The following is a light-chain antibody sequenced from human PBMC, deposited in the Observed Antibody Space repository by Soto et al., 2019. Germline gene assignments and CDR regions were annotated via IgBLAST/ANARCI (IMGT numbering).Light chain of an antibody. CDR3: ATWDDSLGGPV. CDR2: RDN. J-gene: IGLJ7*01. V-gene: IGLV1-47*01. CDR1: SSNIGRNY. Sequence: QSVLTQTPSVSGTPGQRVNISCSGSSSNIGRNYVYWYHQFPGTAPKLLIYRDNERPSGVPDRFSGSKYGTSASLAISGLRSGDEADYHCATWDDSLGGPVFGGGTQLTVL.